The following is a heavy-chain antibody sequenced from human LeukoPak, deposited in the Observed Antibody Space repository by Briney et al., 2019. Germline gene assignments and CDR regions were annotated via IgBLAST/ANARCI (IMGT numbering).Heavy chain of an antibody. CDR2: IHYSGST. CDR3: ARSPRTTLVEY. V-gene: IGHV4-59*08. D-gene: IGHD2/OR15-2a*01. CDR1: GDPISSYD. J-gene: IGHJ4*02. Sequence: SQTLSLTCTVAGDPISSYDGGSIRQPPGKGLELIGYIHYSGSTNYNPSLKSRVTISVATSKTQFSLKLSSMTAADTAVYYCARSPRTTLVEYWGQGTLVAVSS.